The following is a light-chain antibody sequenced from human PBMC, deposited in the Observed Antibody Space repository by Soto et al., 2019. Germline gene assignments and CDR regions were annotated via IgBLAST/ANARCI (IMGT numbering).Light chain of an antibody. V-gene: IGKV1-12*01. CDR3: LQANRVPLS. Sequence: IQITQSPASVSASVVDRVTITCRASQGISTNLAWYQQKPGKAPKLLIYAASSLQSGVPPRFSGSGSGTDFTLTISSLQPEDFAIYYCLQANRVPLSFGQGTRLEIK. CDR1: QGISTN. CDR2: AAS. J-gene: IGKJ5*01.